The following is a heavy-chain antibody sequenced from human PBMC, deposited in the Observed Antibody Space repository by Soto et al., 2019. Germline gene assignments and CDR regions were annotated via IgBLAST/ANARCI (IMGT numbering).Heavy chain of an antibody. J-gene: IGHJ6*02. CDR2: IKQDGSAK. V-gene: IGHV3-7*04. D-gene: IGHD2-15*01. CDR1: GFTFSSYC. CDR3: ARAVVNYYYSCMYV. Sequence: VGSLSLSCAASGFTFSSYCMSWVRQAPGKGLEWVANIKQDGSAKYYVDSVKGRFTISRDNAKNSLYLQMNSLRAADTVVFIWARAVVNYYYSCMYVWGQGTRVTFS.